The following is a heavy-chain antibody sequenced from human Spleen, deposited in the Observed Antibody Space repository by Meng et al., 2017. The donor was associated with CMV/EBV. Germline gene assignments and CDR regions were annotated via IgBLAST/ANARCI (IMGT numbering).Heavy chain of an antibody. CDR1: GDSVSNGGYY. CDR2: IYYSGST. D-gene: IGHD5-18*01. V-gene: IGHV4-31*03. CDR3: ASVTIRTASYFDY. J-gene: IGHJ4*02. Sequence: SETLSLTCTVSGDSVSNGGYYWTWIRQRPGRGLEWIGYIYYSGSTGYNPSLKSRLTVSVDTSKNQFSLKLRSVTAADTAVYYCASVTIRTASYFDYWGQGTPVTVSS.